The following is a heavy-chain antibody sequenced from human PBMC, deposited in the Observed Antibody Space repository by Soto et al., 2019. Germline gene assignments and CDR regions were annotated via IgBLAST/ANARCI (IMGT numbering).Heavy chain of an antibody. CDR3: AKVTGIAARHPYYFDY. J-gene: IGHJ4*02. V-gene: IGHV3-23*01. CDR2: ISGSGGST. CDR1: GFTFSSYA. Sequence: GGSLRLSCAASGFTFSSYAMSWVRQAPGKGLEWVSAISGSGGSTYYADSVKGRFTISRDNSKNTLYLQMNSLRAEDTAVYYCAKVTGIAARHPYYFDYWGQGTLVTVSS. D-gene: IGHD6-6*01.